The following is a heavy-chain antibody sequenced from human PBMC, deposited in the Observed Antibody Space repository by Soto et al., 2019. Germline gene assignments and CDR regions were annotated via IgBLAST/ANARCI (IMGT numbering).Heavy chain of an antibody. CDR1: GFTFSDYY. CDR3: AREEGILVVPAAIDLRASALDV. J-gene: IGHJ6*02. Sequence: QVQLVESGGGLVKPGGSLRLSCAASGFTFSDYYMSWIRQAPGKGLEWVSYISSSGSTIYYADSVKGRFTISRDNAKNSLYLQMNSLRAEDTAVYYCAREEGILVVPAAIDLRASALDVWGQGTTVTVSS. D-gene: IGHD2-2*01. CDR2: ISSSGSTI. V-gene: IGHV3-11*01.